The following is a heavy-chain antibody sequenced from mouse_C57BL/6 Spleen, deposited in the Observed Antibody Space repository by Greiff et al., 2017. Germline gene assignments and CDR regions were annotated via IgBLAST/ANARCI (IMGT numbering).Heavy chain of an antibody. CDR3: ARAGGGDFDY. CDR2: ISYDGSN. CDR1: GYSITSGYY. Sequence: EVKLEESGPGLVKPSQSLSLTCSVTGYSITSGYYWNWIRQFPGNKLEWMGYISYDGSNNYNPSLKNRISITRDTSKNQFFLKLNSVTTEDTATYYCARAGGGDFDYWGQGTTLTVSS. J-gene: IGHJ2*01. V-gene: IGHV3-6*01.